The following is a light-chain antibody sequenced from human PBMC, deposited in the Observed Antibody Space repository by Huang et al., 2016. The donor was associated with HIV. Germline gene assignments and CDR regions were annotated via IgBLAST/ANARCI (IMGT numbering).Light chain of an antibody. CDR3: MQGTHWPPWT. CDR2: RVS. CDR1: QSLVHSDGNTH. Sequence: DVVMPQSPLSLPVTLGQPASISCRSSQSLVHSDGNTHLNWFQQRPGQSPRRLMYRVSNRDSGVPDRFSGSGSGTDFTLKISRVEAEDVGIYYCMQGTHWPPWTFGQGTKVEIK. V-gene: IGKV2-30*02. J-gene: IGKJ1*01.